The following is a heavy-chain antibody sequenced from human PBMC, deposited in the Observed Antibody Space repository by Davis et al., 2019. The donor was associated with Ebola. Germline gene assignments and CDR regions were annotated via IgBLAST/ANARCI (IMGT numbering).Heavy chain of an antibody. V-gene: IGHV3-48*01. Sequence: GESLKISCTASGFAFSNYNMNWVRQAPGKGLEWVSSITTNGWSTYYADSVKGRFIISRDNAKNSLFLQMHSLRGDDTAVYFCARETPISSRSDWWGQGTLATVSS. J-gene: IGHJ4*02. CDR2: ITTNGWST. CDR1: GFAFSNYN. D-gene: IGHD2-2*01. CDR3: ARETPISSRSDW.